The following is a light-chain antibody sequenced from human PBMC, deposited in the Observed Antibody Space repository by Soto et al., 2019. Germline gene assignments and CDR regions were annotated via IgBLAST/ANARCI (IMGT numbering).Light chain of an antibody. CDR2: LGS. V-gene: IGKV2-28*01. J-gene: IGKJ2*01. Sequence: DIVMTQSPLSLPVTPGEPASISCRSSQSLLHSNGYNYLDWYLQKPGQSPQLLISLGSNRASGVPDRFSGSGSGTDFTLKINRVEAEDVEVYYCMQALQTYTFGQGTKMEIK. CDR3: MQALQTYT. CDR1: QSLLHSNGYNY.